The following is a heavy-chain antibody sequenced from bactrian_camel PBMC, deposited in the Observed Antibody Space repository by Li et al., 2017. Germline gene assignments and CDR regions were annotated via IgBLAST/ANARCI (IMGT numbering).Heavy chain of an antibody. CDR1: GDIISKCG. Sequence: HVQLVESGGGSVQAGGSLKLSCQASGDIISKCGMGWHRRAPGRDRELVSWIHGDGRINYGDAVKGRFTISRDNAKNTVSLQMSSLKSEDTGLYYCAQDSWHGNAWYLPSWGQGTQVTVS. J-gene: IGHJ6*01. CDR2: IHGDGRI. CDR3: AQDSWHGNAWYLPS. D-gene: IGHD7*01. V-gene: IGHV3S53*01.